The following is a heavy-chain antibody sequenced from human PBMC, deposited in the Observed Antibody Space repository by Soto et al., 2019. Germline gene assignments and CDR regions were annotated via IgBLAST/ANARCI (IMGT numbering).Heavy chain of an antibody. V-gene: IGHV3-23*01. Sequence: GGSLRLSCAASGFTFSRYAMSWVRQAPGKGLEWVSAISGSGGSTYYADSVKGRFTISRDNAKNTLYLQMNSLRAEDTALYYSAKDMIEQQPAPHYYYYYYMDVWGKGTTVTVSS. CDR3: AKDMIEQQPAPHYYYYYYMDV. CDR1: GFTFSRYA. J-gene: IGHJ6*03. CDR2: ISGSGGST. D-gene: IGHD6-13*01.